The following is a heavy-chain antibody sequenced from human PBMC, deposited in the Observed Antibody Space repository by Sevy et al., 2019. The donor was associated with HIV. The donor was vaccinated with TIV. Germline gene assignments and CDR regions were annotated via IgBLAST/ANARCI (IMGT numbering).Heavy chain of an antibody. J-gene: IGHJ4*02. D-gene: IGHD3-9*01. CDR1: GFDFNHHW. Sequence: GGSLRLSCAASGFDFNHHWMSWVRQAPQKGLEWVANIKQDGSETYYVNSLEGRFSISRDNHKNSLSLQINYLRADDKVVYYCASLLTGLHSFNYLLSTCSDSWAKGTLFTVSS. CDR3: ASLLTGLHSFNYLLSTCSDS. CDR2: IKQDGSET. V-gene: IGHV3-7*01.